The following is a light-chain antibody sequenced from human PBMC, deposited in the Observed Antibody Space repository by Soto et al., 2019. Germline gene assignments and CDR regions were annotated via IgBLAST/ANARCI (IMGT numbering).Light chain of an antibody. CDR2: DVS. J-gene: IGLJ3*02. CDR3: NSYTTSSTRV. Sequence: QSALTQPASVSGSPGQSITISCTGTSSDVGGYNYVSWYQQHPGKAPKLMIYDVSNRPSGVSNRFSGSKSGKTASLTISGLQAADEADYYCNSYTTSSTRVFGGGTKLTVL. V-gene: IGLV2-14*01. CDR1: SSDVGGYNY.